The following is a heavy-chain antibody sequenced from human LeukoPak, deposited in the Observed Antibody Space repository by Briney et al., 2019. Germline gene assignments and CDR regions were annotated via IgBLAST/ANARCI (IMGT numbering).Heavy chain of an antibody. D-gene: IGHD2-2*01. J-gene: IGHJ4*02. Sequence: GGSLRLSCAASGFTFSGSAMHWVRQASGKGLEWVGRIRSKANSYATAYAASVKGRFTISRDDSKNTAYLQMNSLKTEDTAVYYCQRRSVGPAANNWGQGTLVTVSS. CDR3: QRRSVGPAANN. CDR1: GFTFSGSA. CDR2: IRSKANSYAT. V-gene: IGHV3-73*01.